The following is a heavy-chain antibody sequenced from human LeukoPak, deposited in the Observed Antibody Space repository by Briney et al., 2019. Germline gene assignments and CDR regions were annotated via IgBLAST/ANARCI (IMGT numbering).Heavy chain of an antibody. V-gene: IGHV1-69*13. J-gene: IGHJ4*02. CDR3: ARGAPKWLALDY. CDR2: IIPIFGTA. D-gene: IGHD6-19*01. CDR1: GGTFSSYA. Sequence: ASVKVSCKASGGTFSSYAISWVRQAPGQGLEWMGGIIPIFGTANYAQKFQGRVTITADESTSTAYMELSSLRSEDTAVYYCARGAPKWLALDYWGQGTLVTVSS.